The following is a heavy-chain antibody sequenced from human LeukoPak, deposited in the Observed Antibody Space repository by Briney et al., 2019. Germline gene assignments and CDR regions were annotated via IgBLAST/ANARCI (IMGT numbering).Heavy chain of an antibody. CDR1: GYTFTGYY. CDR2: INPNSGGT. CDR3: ARGYSYGYPEAIWFDS. D-gene: IGHD5-18*01. J-gene: IGHJ5*01. Sequence: ASVKVSCKASGYTFTGYYMHWVRQAPGQGLEWMEWINPNSGGTNYAQKFQGRVTMTRDTSISTAYMELSRLRSDDTAVYYCARGYSYGYPEAIWFDSWGQGTLVTVSS. V-gene: IGHV1-2*02.